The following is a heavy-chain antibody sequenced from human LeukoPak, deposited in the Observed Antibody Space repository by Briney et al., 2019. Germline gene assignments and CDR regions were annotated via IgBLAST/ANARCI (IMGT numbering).Heavy chain of an antibody. D-gene: IGHD4-23*01. J-gene: IGHJ2*01. V-gene: IGHV4-59*08. CDR1: GGSISSYY. CDR2: IYYSGST. Sequence: NPSETLSLTCTVSGGSISSYYWSWIRQPPGKGLEWIWYIYYSGSTNYNPSLKSRVTISVDTSKNQFSLKLSSVTAADTAVYYCARSTTVVTPIWYFDLWGRGTLVTVSS. CDR3: ARSTTVVTPIWYFDL.